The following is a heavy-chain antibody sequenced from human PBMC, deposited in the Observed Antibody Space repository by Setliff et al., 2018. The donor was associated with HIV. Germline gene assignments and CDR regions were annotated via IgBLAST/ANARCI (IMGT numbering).Heavy chain of an antibody. V-gene: IGHV3-23*01. D-gene: IGHD6-19*01. CDR3: ARRGFVSAWYDEPIYFYYYMDV. J-gene: IGHJ6*03. CDR2: ISAGGYTT. Sequence: GGSLRLSCAASGYTFSSYAMTWVRQAPGKGLEWVSGISAGGYTTYYADSVKGRFTISRDNSKNTLYLQMNNLRAEDTAVYYCARRGFVSAWYDEPIYFYYYMDVWGKGTTVTVSS. CDR1: GYTFSSYA.